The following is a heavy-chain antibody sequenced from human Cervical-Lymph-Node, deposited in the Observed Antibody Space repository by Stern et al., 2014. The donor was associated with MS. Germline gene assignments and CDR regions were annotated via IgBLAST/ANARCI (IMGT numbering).Heavy chain of an antibody. Sequence: VQLVESGTEVKKPGASVKVSCKASGYTFSAYYVHWVRQAPGQGLEWMGRINGHTGDTNYAQKLQGRVTMDRDPSISTAYLELASLRSDDTAVYYCAREGRSTVTTAAAYWGQGTLVTVSS. CDR2: INGHTGDT. CDR3: AREGRSTVTTAAAY. CDR1: GYTFSAYY. J-gene: IGHJ4*02. D-gene: IGHD4-17*01. V-gene: IGHV1-2*06.